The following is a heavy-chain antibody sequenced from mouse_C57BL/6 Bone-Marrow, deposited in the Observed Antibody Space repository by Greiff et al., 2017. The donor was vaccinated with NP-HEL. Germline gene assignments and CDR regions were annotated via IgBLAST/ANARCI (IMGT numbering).Heavy chain of an antibody. J-gene: IGHJ4*01. D-gene: IGHD1-1*01. CDR2: IYPRSGNT. CDR3: ARADYGSSYTSGY. Sequence: VKLQESGAELARPGASVKLSCKASGYTFTSYGISWVKQRTGQGLEWIGEIYPRSGNTYYNEKFKGKATLTADKSSSTAYMELRSLTSEDSAVYFCARADYGSSYTSGYWGQGTSVTVSS. V-gene: IGHV1-81*01. CDR1: GYTFTSYG.